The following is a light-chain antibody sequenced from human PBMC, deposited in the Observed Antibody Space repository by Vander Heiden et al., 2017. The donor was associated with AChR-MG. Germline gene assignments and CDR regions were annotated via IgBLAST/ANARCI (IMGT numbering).Light chain of an antibody. J-gene: IGKJ4*01. CDR3: RQYHFLPPT. CDR2: GAS. CDR1: HDSVGY. Sequence: DIQMTQSASLLSASLGDSITISCQGNHDSVGYLNWYQQTPGTAPKLLIHGASNLASGGPTGFSGGGSVTNFSLSINSLHPEDFGTYYCRQYHFLPPTFGGGTKVEI. V-gene: IGKV1-33*01.